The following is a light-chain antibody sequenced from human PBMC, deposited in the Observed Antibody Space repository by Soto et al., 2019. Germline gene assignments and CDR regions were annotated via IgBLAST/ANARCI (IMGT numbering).Light chain of an antibody. CDR1: SSDIGGYNY. CDR2: EVS. Sequence: QSVLTQPASVSGSPGQSITISCTGTSSDIGGYNYVSWYQQYPGKAPKIMIYEVSNRPSGVSHRFSGSKSVNTASLTISGLQAEDEADYYCSSYSSTTRLVFGGGTKLTVL. V-gene: IGLV2-14*01. J-gene: IGLJ2*01. CDR3: SSYSSTTRLV.